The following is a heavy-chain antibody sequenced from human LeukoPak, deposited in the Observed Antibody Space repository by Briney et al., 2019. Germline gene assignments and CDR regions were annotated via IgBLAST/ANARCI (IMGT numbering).Heavy chain of an antibody. J-gene: IGHJ4*02. V-gene: IGHV4-39*01. CDR3: ARHFCHDYGTY. D-gene: IGHD4-17*01. Sequence: SETLSLTCTVSGGSISSSSYYWGWIRQPPGKGLEWIGSIYYSGSTYYNPSLKSRVTISVDTSKNQFSLKLGSVSASDTAVYYCARHFCHDYGTYWGQGTLVTVSS. CDR1: GGSISSSSYY. CDR2: IYYSGST.